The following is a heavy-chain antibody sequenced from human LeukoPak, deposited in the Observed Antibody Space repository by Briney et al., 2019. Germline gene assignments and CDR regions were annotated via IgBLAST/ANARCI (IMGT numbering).Heavy chain of an antibody. CDR1: GFTFSSYS. CDR2: ISSSSSYI. D-gene: IGHD5-18*01. J-gene: IGHJ6*02. CDR3: ARDLKGYGPDDYYYGMDV. V-gene: IGHV3-21*01. Sequence: GRSLRLSCAASGFTFSSYSMNWVRQAPGKGLEWVSSISSSSSYIYYADSVKGRFTISRDNAKNSLYLQMNSLRAEDTAVYYCARDLKGYGPDDYYYGMDVWGQGTTVTVSS.